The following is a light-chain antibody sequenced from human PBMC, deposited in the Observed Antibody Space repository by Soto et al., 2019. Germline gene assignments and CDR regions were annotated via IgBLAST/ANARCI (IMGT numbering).Light chain of an antibody. J-gene: IGLJ1*01. V-gene: IGLV2-23*03. Sequence: QSVLTQPASGSGSPGQSITISCTGTSSDVGSYNLVSWYQQHPGKAPKLMIYGGSKRPSGVSNRFSGSKSGNTASLTISGLQAEDEADYYCCSYAGSSTFLYVFGTGTKVTVL. CDR2: GGS. CDR3: CSYAGSSTFLYV. CDR1: SSDVGSYNL.